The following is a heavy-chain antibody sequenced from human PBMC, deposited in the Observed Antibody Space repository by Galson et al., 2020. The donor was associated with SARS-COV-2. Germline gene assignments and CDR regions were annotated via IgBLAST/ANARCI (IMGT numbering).Heavy chain of an antibody. Sequence: GESLKISCAASGFTFSSYSMNWVRQAPGKGLEWVSYISNSGSTTDYADSVKGRFTISRDNAKNSLYLHMNSLRAEDTAVYYCARESYDSGWFDYWGQGTLVTVSS. D-gene: IGHD6-19*01. CDR1: GFTFSSYS. J-gene: IGHJ4*02. V-gene: IGHV3-48*03. CDR3: ARESYDSGWFDY. CDR2: ISNSGSTT.